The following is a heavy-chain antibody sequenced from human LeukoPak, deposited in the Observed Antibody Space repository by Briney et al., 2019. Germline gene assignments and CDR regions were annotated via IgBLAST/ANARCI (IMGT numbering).Heavy chain of an antibody. D-gene: IGHD5-12*01. Sequence: PGGSLRLSCAASGFTISSYAMSWVRQAPGKGLEWVSAISGRGAGTYYADSVKGRFTISRDNSKNTLYLQMNSLRAEDTAVYYCAKGATLNFDYWGQGTLVTVSS. CDR2: ISGRGAGT. V-gene: IGHV3-23*01. CDR3: AKGATLNFDY. CDR1: GFTISSYA. J-gene: IGHJ4*02.